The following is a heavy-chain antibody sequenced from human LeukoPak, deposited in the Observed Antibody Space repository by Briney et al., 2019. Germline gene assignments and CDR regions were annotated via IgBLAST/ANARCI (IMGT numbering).Heavy chain of an antibody. CDR1: GGSISTYY. J-gene: IGHJ4*02. CDR2: IYRSGST. CDR3: ARGGGYASPIGY. V-gene: IGHV4-59*01. D-gene: IGHD5-12*01. Sequence: PSETPSLTCTLSGGSISTYYWSWIRQPPGKGLEWIGYIYRSGSTNYNPSLKSRVTISVDTSKNQFSLKLSSVTAADTAVYYCARGGGYASPIGYWGQGALVAVSS.